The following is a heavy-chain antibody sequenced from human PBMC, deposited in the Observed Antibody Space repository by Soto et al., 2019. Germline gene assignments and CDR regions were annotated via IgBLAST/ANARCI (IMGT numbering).Heavy chain of an antibody. V-gene: IGHV6-1*01. Sequence: SQTLSLTCAISGDSVSSNSAAWDWIRQSPSRGLGCLGRTYYRSKWYNDYAVSVKSRITINPDTSKNQFSLQLNSVTPEDTAVYYCARVPGATPGSQAFDIWGQGTMVTVSS. J-gene: IGHJ3*02. CDR2: TYYRSKWYN. CDR3: ARVPGATPGSQAFDI. D-gene: IGHD1-26*01. CDR1: GDSVSSNSAA.